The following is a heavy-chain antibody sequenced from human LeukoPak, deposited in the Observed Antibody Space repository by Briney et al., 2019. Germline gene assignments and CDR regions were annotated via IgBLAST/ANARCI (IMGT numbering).Heavy chain of an antibody. CDR3: ARGTGYSSGWTRDY. Sequence: GASVKGSCKASGDTFTGYYMHWVRQAPGQGLEWMGWINPNSGGTNYAQKFQGRVTMTRDTSISTAYMERSRLRSDDTAVDYCARGTGYSSGWTRDYWGQGTLVTVSS. V-gene: IGHV1-2*02. D-gene: IGHD6-19*01. CDR1: GDTFTGYY. CDR2: INPNSGGT. J-gene: IGHJ4*02.